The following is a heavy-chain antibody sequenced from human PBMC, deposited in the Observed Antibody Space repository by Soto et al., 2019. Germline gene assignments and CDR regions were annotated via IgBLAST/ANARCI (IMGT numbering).Heavy chain of an antibody. Sequence: QVQLQESGPRLVKPSETLSLTCIVSGGSISNYYWRWIRQPPGKGLEWIGYIYYSGGTNYNPSLQSRVTISVDTSKNQFSLKLSSVTAADTAVYYCARAVLPATAPFDYWGQGTLVTVSS. CDR2: IYYSGGT. J-gene: IGHJ4*02. D-gene: IGHD2-2*01. CDR3: ARAVLPATAPFDY. CDR1: GGSISNYY. V-gene: IGHV4-59*01.